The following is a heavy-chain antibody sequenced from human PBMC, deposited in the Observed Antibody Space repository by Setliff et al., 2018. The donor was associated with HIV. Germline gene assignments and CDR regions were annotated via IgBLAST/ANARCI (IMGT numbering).Heavy chain of an antibody. CDR3: AAAPSPAAPGN. D-gene: IGHD6-25*01. J-gene: IGHJ4*02. CDR1: GFTFSSSV. V-gene: IGHV1-58*02. CDR2: IVVGSGNS. Sequence: SVKVSCKASGFTFSSSVIQWVRQARGQRLEWIGWIVVGSGNSNHAQKFQERVTISRDMSTSTAYMELSGLRSEDTAVYYRAAAPSPAAPGNWGQGTLVTVSS.